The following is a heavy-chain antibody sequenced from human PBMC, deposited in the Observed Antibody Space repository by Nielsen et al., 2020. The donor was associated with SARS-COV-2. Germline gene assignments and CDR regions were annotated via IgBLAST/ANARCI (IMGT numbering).Heavy chain of an antibody. CDR1: GFTFSSYW. CDR3: ARDRTILASAQSYYYYGMDV. V-gene: IGHV3-7*01. J-gene: IGHJ6*02. CDR2: IKQDGSEK. D-gene: IGHD3-3*02. Sequence: GESLKISCAASGFTFSSYWMSWVRQAPGKGLEWVANIKQDGSEKYYVDSVKGRFTISRDNAKNSLYLQMNSLRAEDTAVYYCARDRTILASAQSYYYYGMDVWGPGTTVTVSS.